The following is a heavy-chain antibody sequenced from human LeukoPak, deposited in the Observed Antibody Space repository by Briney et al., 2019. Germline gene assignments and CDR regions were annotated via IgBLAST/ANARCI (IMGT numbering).Heavy chain of an antibody. CDR2: IYYSGSA. CDR1: GGSINSGGLF. J-gene: IGHJ3*02. D-gene: IGHD2-21*01. V-gene: IGHV4-31*03. Sequence: SETLSLTCTVSGGSINSGGLFWTWLRQHPGKGLEWIGYIYYSGSAYYNPSLKSRATISVDTSKNQFSLKLISVTAADTALYYCATDDSVLSRAFEIWGQGTMVTVSS. CDR3: ATDDSVLSRAFEI.